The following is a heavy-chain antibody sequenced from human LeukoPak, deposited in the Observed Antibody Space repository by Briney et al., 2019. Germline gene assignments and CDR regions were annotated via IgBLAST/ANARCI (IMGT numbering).Heavy chain of an antibody. D-gene: IGHD1-20*01. CDR3: AKELRSISATTGFDY. Sequence: PGGSLRLSCAASGFTFSNFHMTWVRQSPGKGLEWVSAISDSGGNTWYADSVKGLFTISRDNSKNTVYLQMNSLRAEDTAVYYCAKELRSISATTGFDYWGQGTLVTASS. V-gene: IGHV3-23*01. J-gene: IGHJ4*02. CDR2: ISDSGGNT. CDR1: GFTFSNFH.